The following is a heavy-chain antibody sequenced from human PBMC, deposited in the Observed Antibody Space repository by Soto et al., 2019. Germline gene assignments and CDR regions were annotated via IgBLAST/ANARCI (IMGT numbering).Heavy chain of an antibody. Sequence: TSETLCLTCTGSCGSIISYYWMWIRQPAGEGLEWIGRIYTSGSTNYNPSLKSRVTMSVDTSKNQFSLKLSSVTAADTAVYYCARSTPDYGDYGPYYFDYWGQGTLVTVSS. CDR1: CGSIISYY. V-gene: IGHV4-4*07. CDR2: IYTSGST. CDR3: ARSTPDYGDYGPYYFDY. D-gene: IGHD4-17*01. J-gene: IGHJ4*02.